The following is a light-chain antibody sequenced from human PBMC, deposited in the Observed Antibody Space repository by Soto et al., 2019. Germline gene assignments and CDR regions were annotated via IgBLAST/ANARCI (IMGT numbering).Light chain of an antibody. CDR1: QSVSRAY. V-gene: IGKV3-20*01. Sequence: EIVLTQSPGTLSLSPGERATLSCRASQSVSRAYLAWYQQKPGQAPRLLIHGTSNRATGIPDRFSGSGSGTDFTLTFSRLEPEDFAVYYCEYYGTSITFGGGTKVDI. CDR2: GTS. J-gene: IGKJ4*01. CDR3: EYYGTSIT.